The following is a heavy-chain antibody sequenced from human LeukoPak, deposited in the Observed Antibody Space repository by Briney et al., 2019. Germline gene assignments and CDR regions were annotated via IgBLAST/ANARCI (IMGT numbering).Heavy chain of an antibody. V-gene: IGHV1-46*01. J-gene: IGHJ4*02. CDR2: INPSGGST. Sequence: ASVKVSCKASGYTFTSYYMHWVRQAPGQGLEWMGIINPSGGSTSYAQKFQGRVTMTRDTSTSTVYMELSSLRSEDTAVYYCARDFRRDSSSSYYFDYWGQGTLVTVSS. CDR1: GYTFTSYY. D-gene: IGHD6-6*01. CDR3: ARDFRRDSSSSYYFDY.